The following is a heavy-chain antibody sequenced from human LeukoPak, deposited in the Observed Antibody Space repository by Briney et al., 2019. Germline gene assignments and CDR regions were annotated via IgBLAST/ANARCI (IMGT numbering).Heavy chain of an antibody. V-gene: IGHV3-30*04. CDR1: GFTFSSYA. CDR3: ARDYDASFDY. D-gene: IGHD5-12*01. Sequence: GGSLRLSCAASGFTFSSYAMHWVRQAPGKGLEWVAVISYDGSNKYYADSVKGRFTISRDNSKNTLYLQMNSLRAEDTAVYYCARDYDASFDYWGQGTLLTVSS. CDR2: ISYDGSNK. J-gene: IGHJ4*02.